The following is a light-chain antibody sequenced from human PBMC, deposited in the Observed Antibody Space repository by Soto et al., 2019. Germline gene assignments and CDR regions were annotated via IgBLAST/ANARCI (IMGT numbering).Light chain of an antibody. CDR3: QQRSNWPLT. Sequence: EIVLTQSPATLSLSPGERATLSCRASQSVSSYLVWYQQKPGQAPRLLIYDASNRATSIPDRFSGSGSGTAFTLTISGLEPEDFAVYYCQQRSNWPLTFGGGTKVEI. CDR2: DAS. CDR1: QSVSSY. J-gene: IGKJ4*01. V-gene: IGKV3-11*01.